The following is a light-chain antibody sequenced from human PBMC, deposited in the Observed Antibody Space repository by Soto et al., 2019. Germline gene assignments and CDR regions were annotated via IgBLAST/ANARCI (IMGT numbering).Light chain of an antibody. CDR2: EVS. Sequence: QSALTQPASVSGSPGQSVTISCTGTSSDIGGYNYVSWYQQHPGKAPKLIIYEVSDRPSGVSDRFSGSKSANTASLTISGLQADDEADYYCCSYTSSATRVFGGGTKLTVL. CDR3: CSYTSSATRV. CDR1: SSDIGGYNY. V-gene: IGLV2-14*01. J-gene: IGLJ3*02.